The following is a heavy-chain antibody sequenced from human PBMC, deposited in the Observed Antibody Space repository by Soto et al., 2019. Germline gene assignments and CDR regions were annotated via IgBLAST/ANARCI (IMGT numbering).Heavy chain of an antibody. Sequence: EVQLVQSGAEVKKPGESLRISCKGPGYSFTSYWISWVRQMPGKGLEWMGRIDPSDSYTNYSPSFQGHVTISADKSISTAYLQWSSLKASDTAMYYCARLIPDRGWYVGGWFDPWGQGTLVTVSS. CDR3: ARLIPDRGWYVGGWFDP. CDR1: GYSFTSYW. J-gene: IGHJ5*02. CDR2: IDPSDSYT. V-gene: IGHV5-10-1*03. D-gene: IGHD6-19*01.